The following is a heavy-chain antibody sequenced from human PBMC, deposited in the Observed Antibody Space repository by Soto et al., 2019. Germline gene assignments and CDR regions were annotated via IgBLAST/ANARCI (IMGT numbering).Heavy chain of an antibody. D-gene: IGHD3-10*01. V-gene: IGHV3-23*01. J-gene: IGHJ3*02. CDR3: AKHREYYFGSGNYYDAFDM. Sequence: GGSLRLSXAASGITFSNYAMSWVRQAPGKGLEWVSSVSGSGGNAYYGDSVKGRFTISRGNSKNTLYLQMNSLRAEDTAVYYCAKHREYYFGSGNYYDAFDMWGQGAMATVSS. CDR1: GITFSNYA. CDR2: VSGSGGNA.